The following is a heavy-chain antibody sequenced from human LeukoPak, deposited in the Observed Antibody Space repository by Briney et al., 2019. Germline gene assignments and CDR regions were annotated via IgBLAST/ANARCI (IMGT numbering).Heavy chain of an antibody. Sequence: PGESLKISCKGSGYRFTSYWIAWVRQMPGKGLERMGSIYPGDSDTRYSPSFQGQVTISVDKSISTAYLQWTSLKASDTAMYYCARQSSRDAFDIWGQATMVTVSS. CDR1: GYRFTSYW. V-gene: IGHV5-51*01. CDR3: ARQSSRDAFDI. J-gene: IGHJ3*02. CDR2: IYPGDSDT.